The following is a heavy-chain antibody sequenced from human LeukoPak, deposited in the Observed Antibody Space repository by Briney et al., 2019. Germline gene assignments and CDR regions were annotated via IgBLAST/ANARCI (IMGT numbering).Heavy chain of an antibody. CDR2: ISGSGGSK. CDR1: GFTFSSYW. V-gene: IGHV3-23*01. Sequence: GGSLRLSCAASGFTFSSYWMSWVRQPPGKGLEWVSDISGSGGSKYYADSVQGRCIIPRDNSKNTLYLQMNSLRLEDTAVYYCAKRGIAAANWYFDLWGRGTLVTVSS. CDR3: AKRGIAAANWYFDL. J-gene: IGHJ2*01. D-gene: IGHD6-13*01.